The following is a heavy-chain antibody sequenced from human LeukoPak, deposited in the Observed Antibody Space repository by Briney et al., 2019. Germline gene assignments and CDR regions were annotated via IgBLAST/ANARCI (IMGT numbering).Heavy chain of an antibody. V-gene: IGHV4-34*01. CDR1: GGSFSGYY. CDR3: AIQNSYYYDSSGSDAFDI. Sequence: SETLSLTCAVYGGSFSGYYWSWIRQPPGKGLEWIGEINHSGSTNYNPSLKSRVTISVDTSKNQFSLELSSVTAADTAVYYCAIQNSYYYDSSGSDAFDIWGQGTMVTVSS. CDR2: INHSGST. J-gene: IGHJ3*02. D-gene: IGHD3-22*01.